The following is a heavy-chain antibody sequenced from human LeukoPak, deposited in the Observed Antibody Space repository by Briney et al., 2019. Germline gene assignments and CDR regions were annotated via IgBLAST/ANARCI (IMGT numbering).Heavy chain of an antibody. J-gene: IGHJ4*02. Sequence: GGSLRLSCAASGFSFDDYAMHWVRQAPGKGLEWVSGISWNSGNIGYADSVKGRFTISRDNGKNSLDLQMNSLRADDTAFYYCARDTLGEGEDANYAVYYFDYWGQGTVVTVSS. V-gene: IGHV3-9*01. D-gene: IGHD4/OR15-4a*01. CDR2: ISWNSGNI. CDR3: ARDTLGEGEDANYAVYYFDY. CDR1: GFSFDDYA.